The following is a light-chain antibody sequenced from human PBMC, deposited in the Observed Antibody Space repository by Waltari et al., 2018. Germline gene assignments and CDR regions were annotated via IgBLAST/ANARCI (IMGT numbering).Light chain of an antibody. V-gene: IGKV1-6*01. CDR1: QGIRYD. J-gene: IGKJ1*01. CDR3: LQDYNYPWT. Sequence: AIQMTQSPSSLSASVGDRVTITCRASQGIRYDLAWYQQKPGKAPKILIFAASILQSGVPSRFSGSGSGADFTLTISSLQPEDFATYFCLQDYNYPWTFGQGTKVEIK. CDR2: AAS.